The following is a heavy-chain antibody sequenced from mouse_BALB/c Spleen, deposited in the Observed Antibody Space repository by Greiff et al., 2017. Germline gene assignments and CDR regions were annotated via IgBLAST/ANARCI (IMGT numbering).Heavy chain of an antibody. CDR2: IWAGGST. CDR1: GFSLTSYG. J-gene: IGHJ3*01. Sequence: VKLMESGPGLVAPSQSLSITCTVSGFSLTSYGVHWVRQPPGKGLEWLGVIWAGGSTNYNSALMSRLSISKDNSKSQVFLKMNSLQTDDTAMYYCARDYYGYEIWFAYWGQGTLVTVSA. CDR3: ARDYYGYEIWFAY. V-gene: IGHV2-9*02. D-gene: IGHD1-2*01.